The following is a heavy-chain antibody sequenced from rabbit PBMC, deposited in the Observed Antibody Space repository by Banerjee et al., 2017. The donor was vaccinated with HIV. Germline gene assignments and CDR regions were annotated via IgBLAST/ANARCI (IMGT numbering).Heavy chain of an antibody. D-gene: IGHD6-1*01. CDR2: IYTGSSGST. J-gene: IGHJ3*01. V-gene: IGHV1S40*01. Sequence: QSLEESGGDLVKPGASLTLTCTASGFSFSSSYYMCWVRQAPGKGLDWIACIYTGSSGSTDYASWAKGRLTISKTSSTTVDLKMTSLTAADTASYFCARGYSNYTYAMARLGLWGQGTLVTVS. CDR3: ARGYSNYTYAMARLGL. CDR1: GFSFSSSYY.